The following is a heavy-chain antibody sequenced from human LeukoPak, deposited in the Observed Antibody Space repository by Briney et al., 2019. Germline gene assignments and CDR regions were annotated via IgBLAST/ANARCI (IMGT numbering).Heavy chain of an antibody. CDR2: IYYNGNT. D-gene: IGHD1-26*01. Sequence: SETLSLTCSVSDGSINSYYWNWIRRPPGKGLEWIGYIYYNGNTNYSPSLKSRVTMSVDTSKNLFSLKVSSVTAADTAVYYCARGRSNYYGMDVWGQGTTVAVSS. J-gene: IGHJ6*02. V-gene: IGHV4-59*01. CDR1: DGSINSYY. CDR3: ARGRSNYYGMDV.